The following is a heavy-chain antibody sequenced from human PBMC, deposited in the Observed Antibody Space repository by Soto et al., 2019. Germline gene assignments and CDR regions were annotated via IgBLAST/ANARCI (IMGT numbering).Heavy chain of an antibody. D-gene: IGHD2-21*01. CDR2: IIPMFGTP. CDR3: ARCVVEVLALGYQYYCMDA. Sequence: SVKVSCKAAAGTFRSYAMSWVRQAPGQGLEWMGRIIPMFGTPNYAQNFKGRLTITADESTRTAYMELSSLRSEDTAVYYCARCVVEVLALGYQYYCMDAWGQGTKVTVSS. V-gene: IGHV1-69*13. CDR1: AGTFRSYA. J-gene: IGHJ6*02.